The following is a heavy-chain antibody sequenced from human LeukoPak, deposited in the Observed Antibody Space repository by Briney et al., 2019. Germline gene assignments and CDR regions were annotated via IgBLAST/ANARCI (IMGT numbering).Heavy chain of an antibody. CDR2: IKQDGSET. Sequence: GGSLRLSCAASGFTFSSYWMTWVRQAPGKGLEWVANIKQDGSETYYVDSVKGPFPISRDNAKNSLYLQMDSLRAEDTAVYYCARAFRQAGTVFDYWGQGAQVTVSS. V-gene: IGHV3-7*04. J-gene: IGHJ4*02. CDR3: ARAFRQAGTVFDY. CDR1: GFTFSSYW. D-gene: IGHD6-13*01.